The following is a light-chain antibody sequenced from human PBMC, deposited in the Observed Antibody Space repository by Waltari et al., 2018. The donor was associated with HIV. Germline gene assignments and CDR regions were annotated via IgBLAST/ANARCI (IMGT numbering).Light chain of an antibody. J-gene: IGLJ3*02. V-gene: IGLV1-36*01. CDR3: AAWDDTLNGWV. CDR1: PSNIGTNA. Sequence: QSVLTPPPSVSAAPRQRVSISCSGSPSNIGTNAVTWYQQIPGTAPRLLIYYDDLVPSGVSDRFSGSKSGTSASLAISGLQSEDEADYYCAAWDDTLNGWVFGGGTKLTVL. CDR2: YDD.